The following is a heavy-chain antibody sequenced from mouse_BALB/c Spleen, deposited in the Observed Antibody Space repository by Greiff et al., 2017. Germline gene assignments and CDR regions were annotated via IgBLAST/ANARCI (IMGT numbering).Heavy chain of an antibody. CDR1: GFTFSSFG. CDR2: ISSGSSTI. V-gene: IGHV5-17*02. J-gene: IGHJ3*01. CDR3: ARDYGSSQFAY. Sequence: EVNVVESGGGLVQPGGSRKLSCAASGFTFSSFGMHWVRQAPEKGLEWVAYISSGSSTIYYADTVKGRFTISRDNPKNTLFLQMTSLRSEDTAMYYCARDYGSSQFAYWGQGTLVTVSA. D-gene: IGHD1-1*01.